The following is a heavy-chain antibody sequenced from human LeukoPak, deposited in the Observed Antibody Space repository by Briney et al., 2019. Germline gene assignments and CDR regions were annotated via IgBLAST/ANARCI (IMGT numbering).Heavy chain of an antibody. Sequence: PSETLSLTCTVSGGSISSSTYYWGWIRQPPGKGLEWIGTIYFSGSTSYNPSLKSRVTISVDTSKNQFSLKLSSVTAADTAVYYCARRRAGRDWFDPWGQGTLVTVSS. CDR1: GGSISSSTYY. D-gene: IGHD6-19*01. CDR3: ARRRAGRDWFDP. CDR2: IYFSGST. V-gene: IGHV4-39*01. J-gene: IGHJ5*02.